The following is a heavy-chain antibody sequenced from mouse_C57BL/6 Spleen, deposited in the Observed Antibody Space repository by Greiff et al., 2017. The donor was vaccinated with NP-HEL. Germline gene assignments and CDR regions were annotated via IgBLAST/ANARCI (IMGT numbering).Heavy chain of an antibody. CDR1: GFTFSDYG. CDR3: ARRGYDGYLYYAMDY. D-gene: IGHD2-3*01. V-gene: IGHV5-17*01. J-gene: IGHJ4*01. Sequence: EVKLMESGGGLVKPGGSLKLSCAASGFTFSDYGMHWVRQAPEKGLEWVAYISSGSSTVYYADTVKGRFTISRDNAKNTLFLQMTSLRSEDTAMYYCARRGYDGYLYYAMDYWGQGTSVTVSS. CDR2: ISSGSSTV.